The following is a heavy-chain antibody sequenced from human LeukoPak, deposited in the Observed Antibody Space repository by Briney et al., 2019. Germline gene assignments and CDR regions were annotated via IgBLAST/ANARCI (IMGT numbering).Heavy chain of an antibody. J-gene: IGHJ3*02. Sequence: ASVNVSCKASGYTFTSYDINWVRQATGQGLEGMGWMNPNSGNTGYAQKFQGRVTMTRNTSISTAYMELSSLRSEDTAVYYCARGPPIPATVTDDAFDIWGQGTMVTVSS. CDR1: GYTFTSYD. CDR2: MNPNSGNT. CDR3: ARGPPIPATVTDDAFDI. V-gene: IGHV1-8*01. D-gene: IGHD2-2*02.